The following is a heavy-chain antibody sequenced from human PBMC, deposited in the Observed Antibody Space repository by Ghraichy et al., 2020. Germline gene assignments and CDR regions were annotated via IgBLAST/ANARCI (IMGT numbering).Heavy chain of an antibody. V-gene: IGHV3-9*01. J-gene: IGHJ5*02. Sequence: SLNISCAASGFTFDDYAMHWVRQAPGKGLEWVSGISWHSGSIGYADSVKGRFTISRDNAKNSLYLQMNSLRAEDTALYYCAKDYSGSYSAGWFDPWGQGTLVTVSS. CDR3: AKDYSGSYSAGWFDP. CDR1: GFTFDDYA. D-gene: IGHD1-26*01. CDR2: ISWHSGSI.